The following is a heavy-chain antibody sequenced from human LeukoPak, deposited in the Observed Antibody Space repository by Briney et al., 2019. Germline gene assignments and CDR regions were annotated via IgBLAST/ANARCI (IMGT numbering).Heavy chain of an antibody. J-gene: IGHJ4*02. Sequence: GGSLRLSCGVSGFTFSRNWMTWVRQTPGKGLEWVAHIKEDGSEIYYVDSVKGRFTVSRDNAMSSLYLQMNSLRAEDTAVYYCARDLFNGSEDYYDSSGHDYWGQGTLVTVSS. CDR1: GFTFSRNW. CDR2: IKEDGSEI. V-gene: IGHV3-7*01. CDR3: ARDLFNGSEDYYDSSGHDY. D-gene: IGHD3-22*01.